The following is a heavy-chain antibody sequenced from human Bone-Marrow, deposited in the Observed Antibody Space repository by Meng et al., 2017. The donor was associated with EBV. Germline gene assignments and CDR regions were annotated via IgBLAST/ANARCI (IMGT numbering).Heavy chain of an antibody. CDR3: ASESGRGFTPDY. D-gene: IGHD3-10*01. Sequence: QVQVVQLGAGVKKPGSSVKVSCKTSGGTFRSDAISWVRQAPGQGLEWMGGLIPLSDAPHYAQKFQGRVTITADESTSTHYLDLSGLRSEDTAVYYCASESGRGFTPDYWGQGTLVTVSS. CDR2: LIPLSDAP. CDR1: GGTFRSDA. V-gene: IGHV1-69*01. J-gene: IGHJ4*02.